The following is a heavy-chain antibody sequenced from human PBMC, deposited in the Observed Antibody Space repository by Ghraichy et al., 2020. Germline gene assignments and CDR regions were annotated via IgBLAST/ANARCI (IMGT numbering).Heavy chain of an antibody. CDR1: GFTFSSYA. J-gene: IGHJ6*03. CDR2: ISYDGSNK. D-gene: IGHD3-10*01. V-gene: IGHV3-30-3*01. CDR3: ARDPGVRGVNYYYYYMDV. Sequence: GESLNISCAASGFTFSSYAMHWVRQAPGKGLEWVAVISYDGSNKYYADSVKGRFTISRDNSKNTLYLQMNSLRAEDTAVYYCARDPGVRGVNYYYYYMDVWGKGTTVTVSS.